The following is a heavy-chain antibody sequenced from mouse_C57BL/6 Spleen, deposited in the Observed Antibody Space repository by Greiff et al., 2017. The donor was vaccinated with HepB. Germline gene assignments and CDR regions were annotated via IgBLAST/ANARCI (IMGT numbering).Heavy chain of an antibody. CDR1: GFTFSDAW. Sequence: EVMLVESGGGLVQPRGSMKLSCAASGFTFSDAWMDWVRQSPEKGLEWVAEIRNKANNHATYYAESVKGRFTISRDDSKSSVYLQMNSLRAEDTGIYYCTSHYDYDAADYWGQGTTLTVSS. J-gene: IGHJ2*01. CDR3: TSHYDYDAADY. V-gene: IGHV6-6*01. CDR2: IRNKANNHAT. D-gene: IGHD2-4*01.